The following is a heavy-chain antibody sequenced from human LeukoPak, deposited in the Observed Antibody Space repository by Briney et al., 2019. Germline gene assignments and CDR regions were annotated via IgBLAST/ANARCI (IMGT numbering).Heavy chain of an antibody. CDR3: ARDGCSTTSGNRWFDP. V-gene: IGHV3-30*01. Sequence: GRSLRLSCEASGPTFSIYALHWFRQAPGKGLEWVAVISNDGTAEDYADSVRGRFIIARDNTKNTLYLQMNGLKVEDTAVYYCARDGCSTTSGNRWFDPWGQGTLVTVSS. J-gene: IGHJ5*02. CDR1: GPTFSIYA. CDR2: ISNDGTAE. D-gene: IGHD2-2*01.